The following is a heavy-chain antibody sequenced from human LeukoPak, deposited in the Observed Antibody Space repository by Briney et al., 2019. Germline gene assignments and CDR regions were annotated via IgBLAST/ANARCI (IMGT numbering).Heavy chain of an antibody. CDR2: ISYDGSNK. CDR1: GFTFSSYG. V-gene: IGHV3-30*03. Sequence: GGSLRLSCAASGFTFSSYGMHWVRQAPGKGLEWVAVISYDGSNKYYADSVKGRFTISRDNAKNSLYLQMNSLRDEDTAVYYCARDPNTEYYFDYRGQGTLVTVSS. J-gene: IGHJ4*02. CDR3: ARDPNTEYYFDY.